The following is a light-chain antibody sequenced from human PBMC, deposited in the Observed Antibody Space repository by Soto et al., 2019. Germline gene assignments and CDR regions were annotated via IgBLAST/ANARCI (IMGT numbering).Light chain of an antibody. CDR1: SSNIGAGYD. J-gene: IGLJ3*02. CDR2: GNS. Sequence: QSVLTQPPSVSEAPGQRVTISCTGSSSNIGAGYDVHWYQQLPGTAPKLLIYGNSSRPSGVPDRFSGSKSGTSASLAITGLQAEDEGDYYCQSYDNSLSGRVFGGGTKLTVL. V-gene: IGLV1-40*01. CDR3: QSYDNSLSGRV.